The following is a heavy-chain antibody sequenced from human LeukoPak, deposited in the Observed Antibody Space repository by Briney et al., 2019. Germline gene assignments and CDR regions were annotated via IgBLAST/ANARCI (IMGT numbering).Heavy chain of an antibody. J-gene: IGHJ4*02. Sequence: GRSLRLSCAASGFTFSNYGMEWVRQAPGKGLEWVAVIWYDGNNKHYADSVKGRFSISRDNSKNTLYLQMNSLRAEATAVYYCARHIWKGSCRSTSCSSLDYWGRGTLVTGSS. CDR2: IWYDGNNK. D-gene: IGHD2-2*01. CDR3: ARHIWKGSCRSTSCSSLDY. CDR1: GFTFSNYG. V-gene: IGHV3-33*01.